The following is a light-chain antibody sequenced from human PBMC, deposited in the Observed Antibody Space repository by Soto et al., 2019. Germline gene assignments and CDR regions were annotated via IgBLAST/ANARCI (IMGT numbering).Light chain of an antibody. CDR1: QGISRS. CDR3: QQADTFPIT. V-gene: IGKV1D-12*01. J-gene: IGKJ5*01. Sequence: DVHMTHSAATLSANVGDRVTITCESSQGISRSLAWYQQKPGKAPKLLIYSASSLQSGVPSRFSGSGFGTDFTLTISSLQPEDFATYYCQQADTFPITFAQGTRVEIK. CDR2: SAS.